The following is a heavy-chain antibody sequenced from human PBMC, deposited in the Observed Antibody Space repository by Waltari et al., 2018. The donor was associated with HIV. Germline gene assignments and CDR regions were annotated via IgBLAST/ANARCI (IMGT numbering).Heavy chain of an antibody. Sequence: EVQLLESGGGLVQPGGSLRLSCAASGFAFSTSAMSWVRQAPGKGVEWVSVLSGSATGPYYADSVKGRFSISRDFSKNTLYLEMNSLRAEDTAVYFCAKGGDGSYGEGQLDYWGQGTLVTVSS. J-gene: IGHJ4*02. CDR1: GFAFSTSA. V-gene: IGHV3-23*01. D-gene: IGHD1-26*01. CDR3: AKGGDGSYGEGQLDY. CDR2: LSGSATGP.